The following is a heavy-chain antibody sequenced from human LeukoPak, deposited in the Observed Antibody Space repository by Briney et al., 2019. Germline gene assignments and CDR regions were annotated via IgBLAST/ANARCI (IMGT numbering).Heavy chain of an antibody. CDR2: ISSSGNT. D-gene: IGHD1-26*01. J-gene: IGHJ4*02. Sequence: SETLSLTCTVSGGSTSSGNYYWGWIRQPPGKGLEWIGGISSSGNTYYNPSLKSRITISIDTSKNHFSLKLSSVSAADTAVYYCARRVGASAFDYRGQGTLVTVSS. CDR1: GGSTSSGNYY. V-gene: IGHV4-39*02. CDR3: ARRVGASAFDY.